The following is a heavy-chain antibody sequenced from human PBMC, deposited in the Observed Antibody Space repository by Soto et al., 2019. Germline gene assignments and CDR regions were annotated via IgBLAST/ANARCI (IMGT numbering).Heavy chain of an antibody. CDR1: GFTFSSYS. V-gene: IGHV3-21*01. D-gene: IGHD5-18*01. CDR2: ISSSSSYI. Sequence: EVQLVESGGGLVKPGGSLRLSCAASGFTFSSYSMNWVRQAPGKGLEWVSSISSSSSYIYYADSVKGRFTISRDNAKNSLYLQMNSLRAEDMAVYYCARDRTAQDAFDIWGQGTMVTVSS. J-gene: IGHJ3*02. CDR3: ARDRTAQDAFDI.